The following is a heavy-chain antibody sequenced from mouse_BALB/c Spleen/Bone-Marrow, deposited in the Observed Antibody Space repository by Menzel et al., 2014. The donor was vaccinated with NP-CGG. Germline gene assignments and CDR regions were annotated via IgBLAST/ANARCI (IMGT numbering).Heavy chain of an antibody. CDR2: ISSGSSTV. Sequence: EVQVVESGGGSVQPGGSRKLSCAASGFTFSSFGMHWVRQAPEKGLEWVAYISSGSSTVYYADKVMGRFTISRDNPKNTLFLQMTSLRSEDTAMYYCARSGSSSGYFDYWGQGTTLTVSS. D-gene: IGHD1-1*01. CDR3: ARSGSSSGYFDY. V-gene: IGHV5-17*02. J-gene: IGHJ2*01. CDR1: GFTFSSFG.